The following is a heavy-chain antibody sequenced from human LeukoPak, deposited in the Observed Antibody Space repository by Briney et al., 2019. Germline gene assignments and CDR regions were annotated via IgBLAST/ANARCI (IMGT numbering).Heavy chain of an antibody. D-gene: IGHD6-13*01. CDR1: GFTSSSYA. CDR3: AKDWVASSWFNWFDP. V-gene: IGHV3-23*01. CDR2: ISGSGGST. Sequence: PGGSLGLSXAASGFTSSSYAMSWVRQAPGKGLEWVSAISGSGGSTYYADSVKGRFTISRDNSKNTLYLQMNSLRAEDTAVYYCAKDWVASSWFNWFDPWGPGTLVTVSS. J-gene: IGHJ5*02.